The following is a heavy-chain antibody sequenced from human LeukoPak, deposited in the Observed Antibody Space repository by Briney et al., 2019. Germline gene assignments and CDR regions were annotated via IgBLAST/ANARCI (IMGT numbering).Heavy chain of an antibody. J-gene: IGHJ3*02. Sequence: KPSETLSLTCTVSGGSISSYYWCCIRQPPGKGLEWIGYIYYSGSSGSTNYSPSLKSRGTISVDTSKNQFSLKLSSVTAADTAVYYCARVGGVRGAHHIWGQGTMVTVSS. V-gene: IGHV4-59*01. CDR1: GGSISSYY. CDR3: ARVGGVRGAHHI. CDR2: IYYSGSSGST. D-gene: IGHD3-10*01.